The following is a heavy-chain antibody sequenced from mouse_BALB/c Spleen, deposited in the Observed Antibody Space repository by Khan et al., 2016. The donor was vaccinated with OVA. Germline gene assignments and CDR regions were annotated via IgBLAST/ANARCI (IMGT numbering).Heavy chain of an antibody. Sequence: QVQLKESGPGLVAPSQSLSITCTISGFSLTNYGVHWVRQPPGKGLEWLVVIWSDGSTTYNSALKSRLTITKDNSKSQVFLEMNSLQTDDPAMYFCARQPYYHYNIMDYWGQGTSVTVSS. V-gene: IGHV2-6-1*01. CDR3: ARQPYYHYNIMDY. CDR2: IWSDGST. J-gene: IGHJ4*01. D-gene: IGHD2-10*01. CDR1: GFSLTNYG.